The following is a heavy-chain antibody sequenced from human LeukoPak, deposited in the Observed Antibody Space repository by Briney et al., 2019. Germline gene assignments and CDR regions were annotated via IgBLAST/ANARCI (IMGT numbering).Heavy chain of an antibody. J-gene: IGHJ4*02. CDR2: IRYDGSNK. CDR1: GFTFSSYG. V-gene: IGHV3-30*02. Sequence: GGSLRLSCAASGFTFSSYGMHWVRQAPGKGLEWAAFIRYDGSNKYYADSVKGRFTISRDNSKNTLYLQMNSLRAEDTAVYYCAKPPGYCTNGVCYTEYYFDYWGQGTLVTVSS. D-gene: IGHD2-8*01. CDR3: AKPPGYCTNGVCYTEYYFDY.